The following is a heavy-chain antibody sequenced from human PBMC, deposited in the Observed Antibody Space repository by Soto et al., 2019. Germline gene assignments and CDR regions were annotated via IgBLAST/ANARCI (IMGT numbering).Heavy chain of an antibody. CDR3: ARDGRWYPQGLDYYCMDV. J-gene: IGHJ6*03. D-gene: IGHD6-13*01. V-gene: IGHV3-7*01. CDR2: IRQDGSEK. Sequence: EVQLVESGGGLVQPGGSLRLSCAAAGSTFSNYWMSWVRQAPGKGLEWVANIRQDGSEKYYVDSVKGRFTISRDNAKNSLFLQMSSLRAEDTAVYYCARDGRWYPQGLDYYCMDVWGKGTTVTVSS. CDR1: GSTFSNYW.